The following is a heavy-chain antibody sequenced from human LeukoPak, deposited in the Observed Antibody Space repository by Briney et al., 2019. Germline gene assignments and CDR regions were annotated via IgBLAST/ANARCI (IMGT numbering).Heavy chain of an antibody. CDR3: ARDRLISHYYGSGSRFDY. CDR1: GYTFTGYY. D-gene: IGHD3-10*01. CDR2: INPNSGGT. J-gene: IGHJ4*02. V-gene: IGHV1-2*02. Sequence: ASVKVSCKASGYTFTGYYMHWARQAPGQGLEWMGWINPNSGGTNYAQKFQGRVTMTRDTSISTAYMELSRLRSDDTAVYYCARDRLISHYYGSGSRFDYWGQGTLVTVSS.